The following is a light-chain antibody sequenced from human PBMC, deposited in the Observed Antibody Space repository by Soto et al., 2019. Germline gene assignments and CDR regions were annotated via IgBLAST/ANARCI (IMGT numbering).Light chain of an antibody. Sequence: EIVLTQSPATLSLDTGERATLSGRASQSVSTYLAWYQQRPGQAPRLIIYDAYYRATDIPTRFSGSGSGTEFTLTIRRLKSEDFAVYYCQQYGSSPQITLGHGPRLEIK. CDR3: QQYGSSPQIT. CDR2: DAY. CDR1: QSVSTY. J-gene: IGKJ5*01. V-gene: IGKV3-11*01.